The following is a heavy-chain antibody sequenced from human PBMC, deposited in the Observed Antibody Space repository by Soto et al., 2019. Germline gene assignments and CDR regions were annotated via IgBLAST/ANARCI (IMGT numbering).Heavy chain of an antibody. Sequence: QITLKESGPTLVKPTQTLTLTCTFSGFSLSTTGVGVGWFRQPPGKALEWLALIYWDGDKRYSPSLKSRLTITKDPSKIQVVFTMTNMDPVDTATYYCTHRDRYGDYVGYFDYWGQGTLVTVSS. J-gene: IGHJ4*02. CDR2: IYWDGDK. CDR1: GFSLSTTGVG. D-gene: IGHD4-17*01. CDR3: THRDRYGDYVGYFDY. V-gene: IGHV2-5*02.